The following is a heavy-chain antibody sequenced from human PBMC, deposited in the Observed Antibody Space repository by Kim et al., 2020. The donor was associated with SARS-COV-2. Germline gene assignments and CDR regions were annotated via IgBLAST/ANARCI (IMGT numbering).Heavy chain of an antibody. CDR2: IYYSGST. CDR1: GGSISSYY. CDR3: ARAGYYGSARFDP. J-gene: IGHJ5*02. Sequence: SETLSLTCTVSGGSISSYYWSWIRQPPGKGLEWIGYIYYSGSTNYNPSLKSRVTISVDTSKNQFSLKLSSVTAADTALYYCARAGYYGSARFDPWGQGTLVTVSS. D-gene: IGHD3-10*01. V-gene: IGHV4-59*01.